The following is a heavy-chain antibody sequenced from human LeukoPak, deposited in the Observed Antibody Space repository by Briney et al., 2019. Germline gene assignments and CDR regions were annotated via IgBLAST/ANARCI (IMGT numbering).Heavy chain of an antibody. Sequence: GGSLRLSCAASGFTFSSYAMHWVRQAPGKGLEWVAVISYDGSNKYYADSVKGRFTISRDNSKNTLHLQMNSLRAEDTAVYYCARGGSSGWYDWVYFDYWGQGTLVTVSS. V-gene: IGHV3-30*04. J-gene: IGHJ4*02. CDR2: ISYDGSNK. CDR1: GFTFSSYA. CDR3: ARGGSSGWYDWVYFDY. D-gene: IGHD6-19*01.